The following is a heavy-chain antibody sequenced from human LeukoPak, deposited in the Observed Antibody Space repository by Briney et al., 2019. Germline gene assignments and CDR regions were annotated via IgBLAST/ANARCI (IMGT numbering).Heavy chain of an antibody. J-gene: IGHJ4*02. CDR1: GFTFSNYN. V-gene: IGHV3-21*01. D-gene: IGHD6-19*01. Sequence: GGSLRLSCAASGFTFSNYNMDWVRQAPGKGLEWVSSISDSSYYISYADSVKGRFTISRDNAKNPLYLQMSSLRVDDTAVYYCAKLSGGWQNDYWGQGTLVTVSS. CDR2: ISDSSYYI. CDR3: AKLSGGWQNDY.